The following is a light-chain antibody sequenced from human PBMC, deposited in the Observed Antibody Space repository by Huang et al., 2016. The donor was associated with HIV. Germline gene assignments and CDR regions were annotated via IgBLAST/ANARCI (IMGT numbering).Light chain of an antibody. CDR3: MQALLTPWT. J-gene: IGKJ1*01. Sequence: DIVMTQSPLSLPVTPGEPASISCRSSQSLLHSNGYNYLDWYLQKPGQSPQLLIYLGSNRASGVPDRFSGSGSGTDCTLRINRVEAEDFGVYYCMQALLTPWTFGQGTKVEIK. CDR2: LGS. V-gene: IGKV2-28*01. CDR1: QSLLHSNGYNY.